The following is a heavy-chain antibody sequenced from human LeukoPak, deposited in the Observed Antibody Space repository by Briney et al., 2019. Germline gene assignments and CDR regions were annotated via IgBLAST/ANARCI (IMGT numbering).Heavy chain of an antibody. J-gene: IGHJ4*02. CDR1: GFTFSSYG. CDR2: ISYDGSNK. D-gene: IGHD2-2*01. Sequence: GGSLRLSCAASGFTFSSYGMHWVRQAPGKGLEWVAVISYDGSNKYYADSVKGRFTISRDNSKSTLYLQMNSLRAEDTAVYYCAKDPTPDIVVVPAATEPPDYWGQGTLVTVSS. V-gene: IGHV3-30*18. CDR3: AKDPTPDIVVVPAATEPPDY.